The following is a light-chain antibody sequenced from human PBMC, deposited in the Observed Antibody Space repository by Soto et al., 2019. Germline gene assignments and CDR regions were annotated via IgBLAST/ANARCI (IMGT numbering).Light chain of an antibody. CDR3: QQRSNWPT. CDR2: DAS. V-gene: IGKV3-11*01. Sequence: IVLTQSRATLSLSPWERATLSCRASQSVSIYLAWYQQKPGQAPRLLIYDASNRATGIPARFSGSGSGTDFTLTISSLEPEDFAVYYCQQRSNWPTFGQGTKVDIK. J-gene: IGKJ1*01. CDR1: QSVSIY.